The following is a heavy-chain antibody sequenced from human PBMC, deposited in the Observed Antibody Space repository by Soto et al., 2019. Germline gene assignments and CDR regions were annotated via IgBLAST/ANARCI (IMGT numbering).Heavy chain of an antibody. V-gene: IGHV3-33*01. CDR2: IWYDGSNN. D-gene: IGHD3-22*01. CDR3: ARDSAVNYYDSSGPHGAGDAFDI. Sequence: GGALRLTCAASGGTFSSYGRHWVRKAQGKGLGWGAVIWYDGSNNSYADSVTRRFTISRDNSKNTLYLQMNRLSAEDTAVYYCARDSAVNYYDSSGPHGAGDAFDIWGQGTMVTVSS. CDR1: GGTFSSYG. J-gene: IGHJ3*02.